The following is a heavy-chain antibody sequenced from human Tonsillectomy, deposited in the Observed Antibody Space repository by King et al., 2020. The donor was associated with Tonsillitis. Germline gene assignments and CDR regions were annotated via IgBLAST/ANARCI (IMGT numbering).Heavy chain of an antibody. CDR3: ARVDFWTSDY. CDR2: IKQNGIEK. V-gene: IGHV3-7*03. D-gene: IGHD3/OR15-3a*01. J-gene: IGHJ4*02. Sequence: VQLVESGGGLVQPGGSLGLSCAASGFTFGSYWMNWVRHAPGKWLEWVANIKQNGIEKYYVDALNGRFTISRDNAKNSLYLQMNSLRAEDTAVYYCARVDFWTSDYWGQGTLVTVSS. CDR1: GFTFGSYW.